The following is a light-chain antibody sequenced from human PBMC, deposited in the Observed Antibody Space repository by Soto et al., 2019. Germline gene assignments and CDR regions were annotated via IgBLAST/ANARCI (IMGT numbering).Light chain of an antibody. V-gene: IGKV1-5*01. CDR3: QQYNLYSTT. CDR2: DAS. Sequence: DIQMTQSPSTLSASVGDSVTITCRASQSISSWLAWYRQKPGKAPKLLIYDASSLESGVPSRLSGSGSGTEFTLTISTLQPDDFATYYCQQYNLYSTTFGQGTKV. J-gene: IGKJ1*01. CDR1: QSISSW.